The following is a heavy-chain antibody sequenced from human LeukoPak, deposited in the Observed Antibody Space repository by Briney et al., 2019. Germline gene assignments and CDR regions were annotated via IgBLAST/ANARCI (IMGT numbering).Heavy chain of an antibody. CDR1: GGSISSSNW. CDR3: ARGGSGYYFGAFDI. D-gene: IGHD3-22*01. V-gene: IGHV4-4*02. Sequence: TPSETLSLTCAVSGGSISSSNWWSWVRQPPGKGLEWIGEIHHSGSTNYNPSLKSRVTISADKSKNQFSLKLSSVTAADTAVYYCARGGSGYYFGAFDIWGQGTMVTVSS. CDR2: IHHSGST. J-gene: IGHJ3*02.